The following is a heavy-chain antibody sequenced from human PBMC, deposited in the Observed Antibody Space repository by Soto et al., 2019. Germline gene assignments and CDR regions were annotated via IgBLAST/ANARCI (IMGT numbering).Heavy chain of an antibody. D-gene: IGHD4-17*01. V-gene: IGHV4-61*01. Sequence: SETLSLTCSVSGGSVSYKTYYWSWIGHPPGKRLEWIGYVYYSGTTNYNPSLKSRVTISVDLSKNRFSLRLSSVTTADTALYYCARTTAVPNTLRSRYFFDYWGQGTLVTVSS. CDR1: GGSVSYKTYY. CDR2: VYYSGTT. CDR3: ARTTAVPNTLRSRYFFDY. J-gene: IGHJ4*02.